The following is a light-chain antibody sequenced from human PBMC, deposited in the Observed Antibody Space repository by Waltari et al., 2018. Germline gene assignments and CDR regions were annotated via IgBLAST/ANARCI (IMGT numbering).Light chain of an antibody. CDR2: DTS. CDR1: QSVFNY. J-gene: IGKJ4*01. CDR3: QQGSLLPLT. Sequence: EIVLTQSPVTLSLSAGERATLPCRASQSVFNYLAWYQQKPGQAPRLLIYDTSKRATGIPPRFSGSGSGIDFTLTISNLEAEDFALYYCQQGSLLPLTFGGGTKVEIK. V-gene: IGKV3-11*01.